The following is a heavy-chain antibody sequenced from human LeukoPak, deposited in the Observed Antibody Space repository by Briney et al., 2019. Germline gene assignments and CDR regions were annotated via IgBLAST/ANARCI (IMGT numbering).Heavy chain of an antibody. CDR1: GFTFSSYG. V-gene: IGHV3-33*01. J-gene: IGHJ6*02. Sequence: GRSLRLSCAASGFTFSSYGMHWVCQAPGKGLEWVAVIWYDGSNKYYADSVKGRFTISRDNSKNTLYLQMNSLRAEDTAVYYCARDLGEATYYYYYYGMDVWGQGTTVTVSS. CDR3: ARDLGEATYYYYYYGMDV. D-gene: IGHD3-3*01. CDR2: IWYDGSNK.